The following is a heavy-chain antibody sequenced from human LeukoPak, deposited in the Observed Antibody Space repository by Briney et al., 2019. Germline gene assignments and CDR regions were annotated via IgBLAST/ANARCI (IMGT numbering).Heavy chain of an antibody. V-gene: IGHV3-33*06. Sequence: PGGSLRLSCTASGFTFSSYGMHWVRQAPGKGLEWVAVIWYDGSNQQYADSVKGRFTISRDNSGNTVFLQMNSLRPEDTAVYYCAKGDSAYPFEHWGLGTLVTVSS. CDR3: AKGDSAYPFEH. D-gene: IGHD3-22*01. CDR1: GFTFSSYG. J-gene: IGHJ4*02. CDR2: IWYDGSNQ.